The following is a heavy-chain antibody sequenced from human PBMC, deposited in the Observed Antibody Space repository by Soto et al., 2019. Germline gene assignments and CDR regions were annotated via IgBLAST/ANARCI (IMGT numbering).Heavy chain of an antibody. V-gene: IGHV3-21*01. CDR3: ARDFLPPLLRYFDWLPEPYYYDGMDV. Sequence: PGGSLRLSCAASGFTFSSYSMNWVRQAPGKGLEWVSSISSSSSYIYYADSVKGRFTISRDNAKNSLYLQMNSLRAEDTAVYYCARDFLPPLLRYFDWLPEPYYYDGMDVWGQGTTVTVSS. CDR1: GFTFSSYS. J-gene: IGHJ6*02. CDR2: ISSSSSYI. D-gene: IGHD3-9*01.